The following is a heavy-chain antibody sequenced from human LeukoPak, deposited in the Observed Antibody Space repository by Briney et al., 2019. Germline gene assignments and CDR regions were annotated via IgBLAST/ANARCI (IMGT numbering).Heavy chain of an antibody. CDR3: ATEKHVDIVATGEAFDI. V-gene: IGHV1-69*13. CDR1: GGTFSSYA. Sequence: SVKVSCKASGGTFSSYAISWVRQAPGQGLEWMGGIIPIFGTANYAQKFQGRVTITADESTSTAYMELSSLRSEDTAVYYCATEKHVDIVATGEAFDIWGQGTMVTVSS. CDR2: IIPIFGTA. J-gene: IGHJ3*02. D-gene: IGHD5-12*01.